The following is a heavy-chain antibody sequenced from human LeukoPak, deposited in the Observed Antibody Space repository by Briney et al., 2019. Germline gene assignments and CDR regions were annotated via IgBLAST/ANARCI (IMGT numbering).Heavy chain of an antibody. D-gene: IGHD6-13*01. CDR1: GGSISSYY. CDR2: IYTSGST. J-gene: IGHJ6*04. Sequence: SETLSLTCTVSGGSISSYYWSWIRQPAGKGLEWIGRIYTSGSTNYNPSLKSRVTMSVDTSKNQFSLKLSSVTAADTAVYYCARWPGIAAAGTPPLLDVWGKGTTVTISS. CDR3: ARWPGIAAAGTPPLLDV. V-gene: IGHV4-4*07.